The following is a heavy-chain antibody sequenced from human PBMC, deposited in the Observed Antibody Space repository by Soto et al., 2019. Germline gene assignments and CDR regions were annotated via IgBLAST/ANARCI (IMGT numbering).Heavy chain of an antibody. CDR1: GGSINTDSW. D-gene: IGHD6-6*01. CDR3: ASREEARTF. V-gene: IGHV4-4*02. CDR2: IHRSRGT. Sequence: SETLSLTCAVSGGSINTDSWWTWVRQPPGKGLEWIGEIHRSRGTNYNSSLKSRVTISIDRSTNHFSLRLYSVTAADTAVYYCASREEARTFWGQGTMVTVYS. J-gene: IGHJ4*02.